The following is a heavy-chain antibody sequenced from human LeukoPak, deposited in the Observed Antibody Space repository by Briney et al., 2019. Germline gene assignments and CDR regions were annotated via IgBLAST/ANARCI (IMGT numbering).Heavy chain of an antibody. V-gene: IGHV3-7*01. J-gene: IGHJ3*01. CDR1: GFAFSRYW. D-gene: IGHD5-12*01. CDR2: IKEDGSEK. CDR3: AKKGGIVASILDAFDF. Sequence: GGSLRLSCAASGFAFSRYWMSWVRQAPGKGLECVANIKEDGSEKYYVDSVKGRFTISRDDAKNSLYLQMNNLRAEDTAVYYCAKKGGIVASILDAFDFWGQGTMVTVSS.